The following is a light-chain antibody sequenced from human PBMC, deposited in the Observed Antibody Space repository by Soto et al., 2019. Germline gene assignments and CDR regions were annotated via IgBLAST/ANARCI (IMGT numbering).Light chain of an antibody. CDR1: SSDVGGYNH. Sequence: QSALTQPPSASGSLGQSVTISCTGTSSDVGGYNHVSWYQQHPGKAPKLLVYDVSHRPSEVPDRFSGSKSGNTASLTVSGLQADDEVDYYCSSYAGSNHLIFGTGTKLTVL. J-gene: IGLJ1*01. CDR2: DVS. V-gene: IGLV2-8*01. CDR3: SSYAGSNHLI.